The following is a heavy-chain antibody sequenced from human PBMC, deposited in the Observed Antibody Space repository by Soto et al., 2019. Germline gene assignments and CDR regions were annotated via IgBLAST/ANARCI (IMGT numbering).Heavy chain of an antibody. CDR1: GFTFSSYG. D-gene: IGHD7-27*01. CDR3: AKVLLGPGRAYGMDV. V-gene: IGHV3-30*18. CDR2: ISYDGSNK. J-gene: IGHJ6*02. Sequence: QVQLVESGGGVVQPGRSLRLSCAASGFTFSSYGMHWVRQAPGKGLEWVAVISYDGSNKYYADSVKGRFTIARYNSKNTLYMQMNSLRAEDTAVYYWAKVLLGPGRAYGMDVWGQGTTVTVSS.